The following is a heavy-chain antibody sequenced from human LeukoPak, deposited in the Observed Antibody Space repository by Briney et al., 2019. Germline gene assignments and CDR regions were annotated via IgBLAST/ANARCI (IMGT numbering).Heavy chain of an antibody. V-gene: IGHV1-18*01. CDR2: ISGYNGNT. CDR1: DYTFTSYG. CDR3: ARSGWGNRQAFDI. Sequence: GASVKVSCKASDYTFTSYGISWVRQAPGQGLEWMGWISGYNGNTKYAQKVQGRVTMTTDTSTSTAYMELRSLRSDDTAGYYCARSGWGNRQAFDIWGQGTMVTVSS. J-gene: IGHJ3*02. D-gene: IGHD6-19*01.